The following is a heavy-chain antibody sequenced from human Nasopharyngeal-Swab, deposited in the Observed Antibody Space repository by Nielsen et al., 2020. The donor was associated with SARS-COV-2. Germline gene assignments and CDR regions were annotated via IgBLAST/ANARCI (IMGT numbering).Heavy chain of an antibody. CDR3: ARDAPAHYGAFY. CDR2: IAHDASNE. V-gene: IGHV3-30*03. D-gene: IGHD4-17*01. J-gene: IGHJ4*02. Sequence: LSLTCAASGFTFTSFGMHWVRQAPGTGLEWVAFIAHDASNEYYGDSVKGRFSISRDSSKNTLYLQMDSLRGEDTAVYYCARDAPAHYGAFYWGRGTLVTVSS. CDR1: GFTFTSFG.